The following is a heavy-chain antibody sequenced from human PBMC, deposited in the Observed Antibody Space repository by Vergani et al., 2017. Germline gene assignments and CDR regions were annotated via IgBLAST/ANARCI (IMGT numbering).Heavy chain of an antibody. V-gene: IGHV3-30*03. CDR2: ISYDGSNK. CDR1: GFTFSSYG. CDR3: ARDEDILDY. Sequence: QVQLVESGGGVVQPGRSLRLSCAASGFTFSSYGMHWVRQAPGKGLEWVAVISYDGSNKYYADSVKGRFTISRDNSKNTLYLQMNSLRAEDTAVYYCARDEDILDYWGQGTLVTVSS. J-gene: IGHJ4*02.